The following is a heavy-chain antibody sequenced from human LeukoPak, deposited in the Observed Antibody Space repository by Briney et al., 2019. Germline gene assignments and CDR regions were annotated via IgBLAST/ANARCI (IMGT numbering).Heavy chain of an antibody. V-gene: IGHV1-24*01. Sequence: ASVKVSCKVSGYTLTELSMHWVRQAPGKGLEWMGGFDPEDGETIYAQKFQGRVTMTEDTSTDTAYMELSSLRSEDTAVYYCARDAIRYGGNSGREYYFDYWGQGTLVTVSS. D-gene: IGHD4-23*01. CDR2: FDPEDGET. CDR3: ARDAIRYGGNSGREYYFDY. CDR1: GYTLTELS. J-gene: IGHJ4*02.